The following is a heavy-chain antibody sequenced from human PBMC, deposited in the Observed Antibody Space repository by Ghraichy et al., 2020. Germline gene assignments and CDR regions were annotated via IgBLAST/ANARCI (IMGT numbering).Heavy chain of an antibody. Sequence: SQTLSLTCAISGDSVSSNSAAWNWIRQSPSRGLEWLGRTYYRSKWFNDYAVSVKSRITINPDTSKNQFSLQLNSVTPEDTAVYYCARGLDYGDFRDNYYYGMDVWGQGTTVTVSS. V-gene: IGHV6-1*01. CDR3: ARGLDYGDFRDNYYYGMDV. J-gene: IGHJ6*02. CDR2: TYYRSKWFN. CDR1: GDSVSSNSAA. D-gene: IGHD4-17*01.